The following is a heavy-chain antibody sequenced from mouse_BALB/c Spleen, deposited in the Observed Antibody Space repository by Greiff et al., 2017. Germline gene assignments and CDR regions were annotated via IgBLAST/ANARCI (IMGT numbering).Heavy chain of an antibody. Sequence: EVQLQQSGPELVKPGASVKIPCKASGYTFTDYNMDWVKQSHGKSLEWIGDINPNNGGTIYNQKFKGKATLTVDKSSSTAYMELRSLTSEDTAVYYCTSIYYGNYAWFAYWGQGTLVTVSA. J-gene: IGHJ3*01. CDR1: GYTFTDYN. V-gene: IGHV1-18*01. D-gene: IGHD2-1*01. CDR3: TSIYYGNYAWFAY. CDR2: INPNNGGT.